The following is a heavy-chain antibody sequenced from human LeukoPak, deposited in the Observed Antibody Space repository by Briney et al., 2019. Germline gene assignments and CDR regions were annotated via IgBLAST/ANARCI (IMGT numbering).Heavy chain of an antibody. Sequence: NASETLSLTCAVYGGSFSGYYRSWIRQPPGKGLEWIGEINHSGSTNYNPSLKSRVTISVDTSKNQFSLKLSSVTAADTAVYYCARGFGYYGSGSRLAYFDYWGQGTLVTVSS. D-gene: IGHD3-10*01. V-gene: IGHV4-34*01. CDR1: GGSFSGYY. CDR3: ARGFGYYGSGSRLAYFDY. CDR2: INHSGST. J-gene: IGHJ4*02.